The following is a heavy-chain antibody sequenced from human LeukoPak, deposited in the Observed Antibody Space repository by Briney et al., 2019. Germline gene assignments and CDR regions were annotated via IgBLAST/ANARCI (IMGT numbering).Heavy chain of an antibody. J-gene: IGHJ5*02. V-gene: IGHV4-39*01. CDR3: ASGPGYDNWFDP. D-gene: IGHD3-22*01. CDR1: GGSISGSSYY. Sequence: DPSETLSLTCTVSGGSISGSSYYWGWIRQPPGKGLEWIGSIYYSGSTYYNPSLKSRVTISVDTSKNQFSLKLSSVTAADTAVYYCASGPGYDNWFDPWGQGTLVTVSS. CDR2: IYYSGST.